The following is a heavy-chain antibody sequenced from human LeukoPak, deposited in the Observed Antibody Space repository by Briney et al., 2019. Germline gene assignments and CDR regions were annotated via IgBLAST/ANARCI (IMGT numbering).Heavy chain of an antibody. J-gene: IGHJ4*02. Sequence: GGSLRLSCAASGFTFGSYAMSWVRQAPGKGLEWVSVISGSGGSTYYADSVKGRFTTSRDNSKNTLYLQMNSLRAEDTAVYYCAKIGKITMVRGVIREYFDYWGQGTLVTVSS. CDR1: GFTFGSYA. V-gene: IGHV3-23*01. CDR2: ISGSGGST. D-gene: IGHD3-10*01. CDR3: AKIGKITMVRGVIREYFDY.